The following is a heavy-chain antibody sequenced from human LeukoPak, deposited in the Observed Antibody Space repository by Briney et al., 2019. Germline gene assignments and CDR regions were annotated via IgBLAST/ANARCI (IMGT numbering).Heavy chain of an antibody. CDR1: VFSIATYA. J-gene: IGHJ4*02. D-gene: IGHD2-15*01. Sequence: GGSLRLSRVDSVFSIATYAMCSVCDAPGKGLEWISHISDIYGPTYQPDSAKGRFTIFRDNSKNTLFLEMNSLRCEDTAVYYCAKETLGYCGGCTFYFFHYFDPWGQGILGTVSS. CDR3: AKETLGYCGGCTFYFFHYFDP. CDR2: ISDIYGPT. V-gene: IGHV3-23*01.